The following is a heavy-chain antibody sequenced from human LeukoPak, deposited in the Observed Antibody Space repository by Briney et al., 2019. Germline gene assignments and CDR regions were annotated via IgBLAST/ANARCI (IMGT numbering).Heavy chain of an antibody. V-gene: IGHV3-7*01. CDR1: GFTFSSYW. CDR2: IKQDGSEK. D-gene: IGHD6-6*01. Sequence: PGGSLRLSCAVSGFTFSSYWMSWVRQAPGKGLEWVANIKQDGSEKYYADSVKGRFTVSRDNAKNSLYLQMNSLRAEDTAVYYCARVYRSSSGYCFDFWGQGTLVTVSS. J-gene: IGHJ4*02. CDR3: ARVYRSSSGYCFDF.